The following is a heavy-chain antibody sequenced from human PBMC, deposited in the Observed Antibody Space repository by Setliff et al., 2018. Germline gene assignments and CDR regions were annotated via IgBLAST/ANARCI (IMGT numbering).Heavy chain of an antibody. D-gene: IGHD3-3*01. CDR2: INPSGGLT. Sequence: VKVSCKASGSTLTNYYMHWVRQAPGQGLEWMGIINPSGGLTRYAQKFQGRVTMTRDTSTSTVYMEVISLRSEDTAVYFCARDRFYNSWSGTSITAPHDAFDIWGQGTMVTVSS. V-gene: IGHV1-46*03. J-gene: IGHJ3*02. CDR3: ARDRFYNSWSGTSITAPHDAFDI. CDR1: GSTLTNYY.